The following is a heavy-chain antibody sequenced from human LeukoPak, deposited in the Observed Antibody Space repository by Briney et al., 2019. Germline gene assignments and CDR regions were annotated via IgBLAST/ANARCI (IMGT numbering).Heavy chain of an antibody. CDR1: GFTFSSYW. Sequence: GGSLRLSCAASGFTFSSYWMSWVRQAPGKGLEWVANIKQDGSEKYYVDSVKGRFTISRDNAKNSLYLQMNSLRAEDTAVYYCARDRETYSNNWFDPWGQGTLVTVS. V-gene: IGHV3-7*01. CDR2: IKQDGSEK. J-gene: IGHJ5*02. D-gene: IGHD2-15*01. CDR3: ARDRETYSNNWFDP.